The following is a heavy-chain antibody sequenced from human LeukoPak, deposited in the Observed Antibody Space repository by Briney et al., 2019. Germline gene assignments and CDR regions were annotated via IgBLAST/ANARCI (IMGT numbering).Heavy chain of an antibody. J-gene: IGHJ4*02. CDR3: ARLGPYSSSWYYFDY. V-gene: IGHV4-59*01. Sequence: SETLSLTCTVSGGSISSYYWSWIRQPPGKGLEWIGYNYYSGSTYYNPSLKSRVTISVNTSKNQFSLKLRSVTPADTAVYCCARLGPYSSSWYYFDYWGQGTLVTVSS. D-gene: IGHD6-13*01. CDR2: NYYSGST. CDR1: GGSISSYY.